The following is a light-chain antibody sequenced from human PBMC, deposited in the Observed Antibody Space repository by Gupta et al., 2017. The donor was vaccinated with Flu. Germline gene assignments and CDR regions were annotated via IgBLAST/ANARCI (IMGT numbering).Light chain of an antibody. Sequence: GERATLSCRASQSVSSYLAWYQQKPGQAPGLLIYEASNRATGIPARFRGSGSGTDFTLTISSLEPEDFAVYYCQQRSNWPPTFGGGTKVEIK. V-gene: IGKV3-11*01. CDR2: EAS. CDR1: QSVSSY. J-gene: IGKJ4*01. CDR3: QQRSNWPPT.